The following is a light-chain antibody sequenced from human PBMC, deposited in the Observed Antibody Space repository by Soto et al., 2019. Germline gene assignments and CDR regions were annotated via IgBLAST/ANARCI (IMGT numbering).Light chain of an antibody. Sequence: DIQMTQSPSSLSASVGDRIAITCRSSQSISTYLNWYQQKPGKGHRLLIYGASSLQNGVPSRFSGSGSGTDFTLTISSLQPEDFATYYCQQSYNPPTLTFGGGTKVDIK. V-gene: IGKV1-39*01. CDR2: GAS. J-gene: IGKJ4*01. CDR3: QQSYNPPTLT. CDR1: QSISTY.